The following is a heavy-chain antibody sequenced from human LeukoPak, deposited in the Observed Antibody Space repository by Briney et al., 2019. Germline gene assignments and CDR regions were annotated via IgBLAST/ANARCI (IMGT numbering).Heavy chain of an antibody. V-gene: IGHV3-11*03. Sequence: GGSLRLSCVTSGFTIIDYYMSWIRQAPGKGLEWVSYISSSTSYTNYADSVKGRFTISRDNAKKSLYLQMNSLRAEDTAVYYCARWRTTVYGMDVWGQGTTVTVSS. CDR1: GFTIIDYY. CDR3: ARWRTTVYGMDV. J-gene: IGHJ6*02. CDR2: ISSSTSYT. D-gene: IGHD4-11*01.